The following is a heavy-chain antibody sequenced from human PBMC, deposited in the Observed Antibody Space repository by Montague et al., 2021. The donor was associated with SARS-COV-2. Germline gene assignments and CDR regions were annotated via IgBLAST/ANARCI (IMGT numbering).Heavy chain of an antibody. Sequence: PALVKPTQTLTLTCVFSGFSLNTDGVCVAWIRRPPGKALEWLALIYWDCDQRYSPSLKTRLTITKDTSKNRVVLTMTNLDPVDTATYYCARRYDFYRAEAFDVWGQGTMLTVSS. J-gene: IGHJ3*01. D-gene: IGHD3-3*01. CDR1: GFSLNTDGVC. CDR2: IYWDCDQ. V-gene: IGHV2-5*02. CDR3: ARRYDFYRAEAFDV.